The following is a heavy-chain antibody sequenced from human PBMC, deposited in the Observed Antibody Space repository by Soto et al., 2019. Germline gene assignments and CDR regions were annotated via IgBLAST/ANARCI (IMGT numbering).Heavy chain of an antibody. Sequence: QINLIESGPTLVKPTQTLTQTCTFSGFSLSTSGAAVGWVRQPPGRALEWLALIYWDGDKRYNASLGNRLTITKDTSTNQVVLTLTNVDPADTATYYCAHRATMTIFGLIIDNGIWFDPWGQGTRVIVSS. CDR3: AHRATMTIFGLIIDNGIWFDP. CDR1: GFSLSTSGAA. D-gene: IGHD3-3*01. J-gene: IGHJ5*02. V-gene: IGHV2-5*02. CDR2: IYWDGDK.